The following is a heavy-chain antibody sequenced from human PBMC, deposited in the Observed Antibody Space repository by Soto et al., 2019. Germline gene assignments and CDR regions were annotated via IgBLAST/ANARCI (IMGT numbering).Heavy chain of an antibody. D-gene: IGHD3-16*01. Sequence: QVRLVESGGGVVQPGTSLRVSCVGSGFTFRSYVIHWVRQAPGKGLEWVALTSYDGSDKYYGDSARGRFTISRDNSRNTVDLQMDSLRLEDTALYYCARWGTTGGLDVWGQGTLVSVS. CDR3: ARWGTTGGLDV. CDR2: TSYDGSDK. CDR1: GFTFRSYV. J-gene: IGHJ1*01. V-gene: IGHV3-30*19.